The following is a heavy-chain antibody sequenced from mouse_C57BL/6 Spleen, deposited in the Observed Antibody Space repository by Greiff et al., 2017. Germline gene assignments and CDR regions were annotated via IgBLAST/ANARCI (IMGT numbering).Heavy chain of an antibody. CDR2: IDPSDSET. CDR1: GYTFTSYW. J-gene: IGHJ4*01. CDR3: ARSPITTVVRAMDY. V-gene: IGHV1-52*01. Sequence: VQLQQPGAELVRPGSSVKLSCKASGYTFTSYWMHWVKQRPIQGLEWIGNIDPSDSETHYNQKFKDKATLTVDKSSSTAYMQLSSLTSEDSAVYYCARSPITTVVRAMDYWGQGTSVTVSS. D-gene: IGHD1-1*01.